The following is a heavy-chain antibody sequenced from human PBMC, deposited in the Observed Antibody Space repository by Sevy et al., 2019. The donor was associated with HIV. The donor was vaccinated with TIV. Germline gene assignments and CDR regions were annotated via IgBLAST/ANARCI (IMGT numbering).Heavy chain of an antibody. CDR3: ARAYCSGGSCYSLAY. CDR1: GYTFTSYR. D-gene: IGHD2-15*01. Sequence: ASVKVSCQASGYTFTSYRIYWVRQAPGQGLEWMGWISPFNGDTNYAQKLQGRVTMITDTSTNTAYMEMRSLRSDETAVYYCARAYCSGGSCYSLAYWGQGTLVTVS. V-gene: IGHV1-18*01. J-gene: IGHJ4*02. CDR2: ISPFNGDT.